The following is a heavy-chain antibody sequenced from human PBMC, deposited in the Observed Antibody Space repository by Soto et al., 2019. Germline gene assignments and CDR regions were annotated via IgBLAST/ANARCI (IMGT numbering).Heavy chain of an antibody. J-gene: IGHJ4*02. D-gene: IGHD3-10*01. CDR3: ARDVRSSIDN. CDR1: GYTFTSYA. V-gene: IGHV1-3*01. Sequence: ASVKVSCKASGYTFTSYAIHWLRQAPGQGLEWMGWINAGNGDAKYSENFQGRVTVSRDTFASTLYMELNSLRPADTAVYYCARDVRSSIDNWGQGTLVTVSS. CDR2: INAGNGDA.